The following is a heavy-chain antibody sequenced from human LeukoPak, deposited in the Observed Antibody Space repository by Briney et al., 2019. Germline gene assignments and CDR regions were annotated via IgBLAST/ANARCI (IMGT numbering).Heavy chain of an antibody. CDR1: GFTFSSYW. J-gene: IGHJ6*02. V-gene: IGHV3-74*01. Sequence: GGSLRLSCAASGFTFSSYWMHWVRQAPGKGLVWVSRINSDGSSTSYADSVKGRFTISRDNAKNTLYLQMNSLRAEDTAVYYCARGPVYGSGNYKGMDVWGQGTTVTVSS. CDR3: ARGPVYGSGNYKGMDV. D-gene: IGHD3-10*01. CDR2: INSDGSST.